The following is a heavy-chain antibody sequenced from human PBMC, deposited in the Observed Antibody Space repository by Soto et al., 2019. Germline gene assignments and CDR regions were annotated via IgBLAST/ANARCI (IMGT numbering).Heavy chain of an antibody. CDR1: GGSISSGDYY. Sequence: SXTLSLACTVSGGSISSGDYYWSWIRQPPGKGLEWIGYIYYSGSPYYNPSLKSRVTISVDTSKNQFPLKLSSVTAADTAVFYCARDPLGYCIRTSCYVVGGQGTLVPAPQ. J-gene: IGHJ4*02. D-gene: IGHD2-2*01. CDR3: ARDPLGYCIRTSCYVV. V-gene: IGHV4-30-4*01. CDR2: IYYSGSP.